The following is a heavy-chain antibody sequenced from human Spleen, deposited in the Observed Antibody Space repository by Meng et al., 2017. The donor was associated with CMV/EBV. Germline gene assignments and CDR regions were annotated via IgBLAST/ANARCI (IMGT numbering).Heavy chain of an antibody. CDR1: GNTLIELY. D-gene: IGHD6-19*01. V-gene: IGHV1-24*01. CDR3: AILGGLYGKWFDP. J-gene: IGHJ5*02. CDR2: FDTEDGET. Sequence: KVSGNTLIELYKHWVRTVPGKGLEWMGGFDTEDGETIYAQKFQGRLTMTEDTSTDTAYMELSSLRSEDTAVYYCAILGGLYGKWFDPWGQGTLVTVSS.